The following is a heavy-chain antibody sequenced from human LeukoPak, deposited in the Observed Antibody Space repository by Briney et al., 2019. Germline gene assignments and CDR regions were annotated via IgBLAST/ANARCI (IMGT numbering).Heavy chain of an antibody. J-gene: IGHJ4*02. V-gene: IGHV3-30*02. CDR2: IRYDGSSK. D-gene: IGHD2-15*01. Sequence: GGSLRLSCVGSEFTFSSYGMHWVRQAPGKGLEWVTFIRYDGSSKYYADSVKGRFTISRDNSKNTLYLQMNSLRAEDTAVYYCAKGDCSGGSCYFDYWGQGTLVTVSS. CDR3: AKGDCSGGSCYFDY. CDR1: EFTFSSYG.